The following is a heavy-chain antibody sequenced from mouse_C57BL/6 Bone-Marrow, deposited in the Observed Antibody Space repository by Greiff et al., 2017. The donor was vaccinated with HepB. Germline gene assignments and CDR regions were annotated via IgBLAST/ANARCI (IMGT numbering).Heavy chain of an antibody. Sequence: QVQLQQSGPGLVQPSQSLSITCTVSGFSLTSYGVHWVRQSPGKGLEWLGVIWSGGSTDYNAAFISRLSISKDNSKSQVFFKMNSLQADDTAIYYCAANYAMDYWGQGTSVTVSS. J-gene: IGHJ4*01. CDR1: GFSLTSYG. CDR3: AANYAMDY. V-gene: IGHV2-2*01. CDR2: IWSGGST.